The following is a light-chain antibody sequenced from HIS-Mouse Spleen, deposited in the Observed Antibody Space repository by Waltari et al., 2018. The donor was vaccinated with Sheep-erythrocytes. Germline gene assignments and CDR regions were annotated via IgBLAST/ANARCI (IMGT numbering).Light chain of an antibody. CDR3: QQYNSYSWT. CDR2: NAS. J-gene: IGKJ1*01. CDR1: QSISSW. Sequence: DIQMTQSPSTLSASVGDRVTSTCRASQSISSWLAWYQQKPGKAPKLLIYNASSLESVVPSRFSGSGSGTEFTLTISSLQPDDFATYYCQQYNSYSWTFGQGTKVEIK. V-gene: IGKV1-5*03.